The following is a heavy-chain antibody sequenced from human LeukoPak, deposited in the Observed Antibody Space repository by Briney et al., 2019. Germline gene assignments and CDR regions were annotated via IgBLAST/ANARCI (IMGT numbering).Heavy chain of an antibody. Sequence: ASVKVSCKVSGYTLTSYYMHWVRQAPGQGLEWMGIINPSGGSTSSAQKFQGRVTMTRDTSTSTVYMELSSLRSEGTAVYYCAREWVSGYYYGMDVWGQGTTVTVSS. D-gene: IGHD1-26*01. CDR1: GYTLTSYY. J-gene: IGHJ6*02. CDR3: AREWVSGYYYGMDV. V-gene: IGHV1-46*01. CDR2: INPSGGST.